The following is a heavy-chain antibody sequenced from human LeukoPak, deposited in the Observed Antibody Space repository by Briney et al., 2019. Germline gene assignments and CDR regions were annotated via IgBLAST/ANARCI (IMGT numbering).Heavy chain of an antibody. Sequence: PGGSLRLSCAASGFTFSSYWMSWVRQAPGKGLEWVANIKQDGSEKYYVDSVKGRFTISRDNAKNSLYLQMNSLRAEDTAVYYCARELSVGRWQFDYWGQGTLVTVSS. V-gene: IGHV3-7*01. D-gene: IGHD4-23*01. CDR1: GFTFSSYW. CDR3: ARELSVGRWQFDY. CDR2: IKQDGSEK. J-gene: IGHJ4*02.